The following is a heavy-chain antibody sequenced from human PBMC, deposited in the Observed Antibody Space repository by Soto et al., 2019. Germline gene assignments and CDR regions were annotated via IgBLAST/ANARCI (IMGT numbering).Heavy chain of an antibody. Sequence: PGGSLRLSCAASGFTFSSYGMHWVRQAPGKGLEWVAVISYGGSNKYYADSVKGRFTISRDNSKNTLYLQMNSLRAEDTAVYYCAKDPSSDFWSGYFDYWGQGTLVTVSS. CDR2: ISYGGSNK. CDR3: AKDPSSDFWSGYFDY. V-gene: IGHV3-30*18. D-gene: IGHD3-3*01. CDR1: GFTFSSYG. J-gene: IGHJ4*02.